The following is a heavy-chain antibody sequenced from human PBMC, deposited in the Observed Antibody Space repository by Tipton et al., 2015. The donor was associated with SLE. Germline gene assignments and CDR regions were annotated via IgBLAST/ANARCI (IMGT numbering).Heavy chain of an antibody. CDR2: IYHSGST. Sequence: LRLSCAVYGGSFSGYYWGWIRQPPGKGLEWIGSIYHSGSTYYTPSLKSRVTISVDTSKNQFSLKLSSVTAADTAVYYCARVEAGNWFDPWGQGTLVTVSS. CDR3: ARVEAGNWFDP. J-gene: IGHJ5*02. D-gene: IGHD6-13*01. CDR1: GGSFSGYY. V-gene: IGHV4-38-2*01.